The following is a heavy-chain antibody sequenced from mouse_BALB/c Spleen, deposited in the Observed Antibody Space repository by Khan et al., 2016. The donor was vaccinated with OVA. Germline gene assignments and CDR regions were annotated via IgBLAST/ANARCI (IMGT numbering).Heavy chain of an antibody. CDR2: INPSNGGT. CDR3: RRRGTARATLWFAY. CDR1: GYTFTSYY. J-gene: IGHJ3*01. Sequence: QVQLQESGAELVKPGASVKLSCKATGYTFTSYYMYWLKQRPGQGLEWIGEINPSNGGTNFNEKFKSKATLTVDKSSSTAYMQLSSLTSEDSAGYDGRRRGTARATLWFAYWGQGTLVTVSA. V-gene: IGHV1S81*02. D-gene: IGHD3-1*01.